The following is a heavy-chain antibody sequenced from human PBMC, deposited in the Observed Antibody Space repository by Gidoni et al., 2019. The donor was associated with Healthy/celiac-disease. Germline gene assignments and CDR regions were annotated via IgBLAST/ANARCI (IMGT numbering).Heavy chain of an antibody. D-gene: IGHD5-12*01. V-gene: IGHV3-21*01. CDR1: GFTFSSYS. CDR3: ARVSPYDYFDY. Sequence: EVQLVESGGGLVKPGGSLRLSCAASGFTFSSYSMNWVRQAPGKGLEWVSSISSSSSYIYYADSGKGRFTISRDNAKNSLYLQMNSLRAEDTAGYYCARVSPYDYFDYWGQGTLVTVSS. CDR2: ISSSSSYI. J-gene: IGHJ4*02.